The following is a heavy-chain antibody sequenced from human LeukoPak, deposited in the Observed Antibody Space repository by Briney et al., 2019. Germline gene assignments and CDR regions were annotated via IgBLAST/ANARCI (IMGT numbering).Heavy chain of an antibody. D-gene: IGHD1-26*01. CDR3: AREGLGDRKDFDY. J-gene: IGHJ4*02. CDR1: GYTFTNYG. CDR2: INPNSGGT. V-gene: IGHV1-2*06. Sequence: ASVKVSCKASGYTFTNYGISWVRQAPGQGLEWMGRINPNSGGTNYAQKFQGRVTMTRDTSISTAYMELSRLRSDDTAVYYCAREGLGDRKDFDYWGQGTLVTVSS.